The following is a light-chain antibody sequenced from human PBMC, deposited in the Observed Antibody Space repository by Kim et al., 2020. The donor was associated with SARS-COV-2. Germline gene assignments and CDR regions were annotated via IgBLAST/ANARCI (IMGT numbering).Light chain of an antibody. CDR1: QSVSSY. J-gene: IGKJ4*01. CDR3: QQRSNWLRNT. Sequence: EIVLTQSPATLSLSPGERATLSCRASQSVSSYLAWYQQKPGQAPRLLIYDASNRATGIPARFSGSGSGTDFTLTISSLEPEDFAVYYCQQRSNWLRNTFGGGTKVDIK. CDR2: DAS. V-gene: IGKV3-11*01.